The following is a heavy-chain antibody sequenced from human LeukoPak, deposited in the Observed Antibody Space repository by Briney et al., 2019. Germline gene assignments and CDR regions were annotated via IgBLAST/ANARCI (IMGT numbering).Heavy chain of an antibody. J-gene: IGHJ3*02. D-gene: IGHD5-24*01. CDR2: IKQDGSEK. Sequence: PGGSLRLPCAASGFTFSSYSMNWVRQAPGKGLEWVANIKQDGSEKYYVDSVKGRFTVSRDNAKNSLYLQMNSLRAEDTAVYYCARDSENDAFDIWGQGTMVTVSS. CDR3: ARDSENDAFDI. V-gene: IGHV3-7*01. CDR1: GFTFSSYS.